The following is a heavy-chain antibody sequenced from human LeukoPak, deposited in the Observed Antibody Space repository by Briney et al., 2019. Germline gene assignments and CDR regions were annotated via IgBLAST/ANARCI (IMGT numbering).Heavy chain of an antibody. V-gene: IGHV3-33*01. CDR2: IWYDGSNK. J-gene: IGHJ3*02. D-gene: IGHD6-13*01. CDR3: ARVGDSSSWYLDAFDI. Sequence: AGGSLRLSCAASGFTFSGYGMHWVRQAPGKGLEWVAVIWYDGSNKYYADSVKGRFTISRDNSKNTLYLQMNSLRAEDTAVYYCARVGDSSSWYLDAFDIWGQGTMVTVSS. CDR1: GFTFSGYG.